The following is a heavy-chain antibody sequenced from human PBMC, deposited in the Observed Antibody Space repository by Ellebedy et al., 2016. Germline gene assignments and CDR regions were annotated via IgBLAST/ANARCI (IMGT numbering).Heavy chain of an antibody. Sequence: SETLSLTCSVSGDRIRNFYWNWIRQSPGKGLEWIGYIYYSGATTYSPSFGGRVTISVDTSKNEFSLKLGSVTAADTAVYYCARHSKCRSTSCYYFDSWGQGTLVTVSS. V-gene: IGHV4-59*08. J-gene: IGHJ4*02. CDR3: ARHSKCRSTSCYYFDS. CDR1: GDRIRNFY. CDR2: IYYSGAT. D-gene: IGHD2-2*01.